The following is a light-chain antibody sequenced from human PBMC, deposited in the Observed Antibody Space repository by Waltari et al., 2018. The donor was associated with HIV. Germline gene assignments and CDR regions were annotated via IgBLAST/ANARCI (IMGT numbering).Light chain of an antibody. Sequence: QSVMSHPPSASGTPGQTVTISCSGRFSNLGANTVNWYQQIPGTAPRLLIYVHNQRPSGVPDRFSGSRSGTSASLTIGGLQSEDEADYYCSAWDDSLRATVFGTGTRVTVL. J-gene: IGLJ1*01. CDR3: SAWDDSLRATV. CDR2: VHN. V-gene: IGLV1-44*01. CDR1: FSNLGANT.